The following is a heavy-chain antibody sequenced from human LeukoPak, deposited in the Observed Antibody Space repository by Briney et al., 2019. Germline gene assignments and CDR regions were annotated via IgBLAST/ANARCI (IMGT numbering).Heavy chain of an antibody. V-gene: IGHV3-30-3*01. Sequence: PGRSLRLSCAASGFTFSSYVIHWVRQAPGKGLEWVAVISYDGSNKHYADSVKGRFTISRDNSKNTLYLQMNSLRAEDTAVYYCARVGEKNYDFWSGYYSSPFDYWGQGTLVTVSS. CDR3: ARVGEKNYDFWSGYYSSPFDY. CDR1: GFTFSSYV. D-gene: IGHD3-3*01. CDR2: ISYDGSNK. J-gene: IGHJ4*02.